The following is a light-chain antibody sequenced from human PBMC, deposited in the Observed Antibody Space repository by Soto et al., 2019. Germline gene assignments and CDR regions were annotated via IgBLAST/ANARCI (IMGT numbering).Light chain of an antibody. CDR2: DAS. CDR3: QKSDHLPL. Sequence: DIQMTQSPSSLSASVGDRVTITCRASQDIGNSLNWFQHKPGKAPNLVIYDASNLEIGVPSRFSGSGSGTDFTFTISSLRPEDIATYYCQKSDHLPLFGPGT. J-gene: IGKJ3*01. V-gene: IGKV1-33*01. CDR1: QDIGNS.